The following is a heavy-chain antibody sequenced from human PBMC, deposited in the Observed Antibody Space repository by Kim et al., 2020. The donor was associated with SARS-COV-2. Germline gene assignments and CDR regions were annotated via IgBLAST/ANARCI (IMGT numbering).Heavy chain of an antibody. V-gene: IGHV1-3*01. J-gene: IGHJ6*02. CDR1: GYTFTSYA. CDR2: INAGNGNT. Sequence: ASVKVSCKASGYTFTSYAMHWVRQAPGQRLEWMGWINAGNGNTKYSQKFQGRVTITRDTSASTAYMELSSLRSEDTAVYYCARAELLLWLWELLLDYYGMDVWSQETTVTVSS. D-gene: IGHD3-10*01. CDR3: ARAELLLWLWELLLDYYGMDV.